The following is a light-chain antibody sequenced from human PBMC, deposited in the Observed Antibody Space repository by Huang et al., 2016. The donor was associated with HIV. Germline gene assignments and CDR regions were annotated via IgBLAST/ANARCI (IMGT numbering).Light chain of an antibody. V-gene: IGKV1-39*01. CDR3: QETYSIPYT. CDR1: QGISSY. J-gene: IGKJ2*01. CDR2: AAS. Sequence: DIQMTQSPSSLSASVGDRVTITCRASQGISSYLNWDQQKPGKAPKPLIYAASTLQSGVPSRFSGSGSGTDFTLTISSLQPADSATYYCQETYSIPYTFGQGTKLEIK.